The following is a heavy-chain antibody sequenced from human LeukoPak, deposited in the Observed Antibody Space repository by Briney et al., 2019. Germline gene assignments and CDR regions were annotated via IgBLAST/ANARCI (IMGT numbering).Heavy chain of an antibody. CDR3: ARDGRYSSSWYSDY. J-gene: IGHJ4*02. CDR2: IYTSGST. D-gene: IGHD6-13*01. V-gene: IGHV4-4*07. Sequence: PSETLSLTCTVSGGSISSYYWSWIRQPAGKGLEWIWRIYTSGSTNYNPSLKSRVTISVDTSKNQFSLKLSSVTAGDTAVYYCARDGRYSSSWYSDYWGQGTLVTVSS. CDR1: GGSISSYY.